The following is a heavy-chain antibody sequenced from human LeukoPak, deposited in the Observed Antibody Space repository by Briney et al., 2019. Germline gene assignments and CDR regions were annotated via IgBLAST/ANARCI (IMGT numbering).Heavy chain of an antibody. CDR3: ARRESFDS. J-gene: IGHJ4*02. V-gene: IGHV4-59*04. CDR1: GGSISSYY. CDR2: MFHDGTT. Sequence: PSETLSLTCTVSGGSISSYYWSWIRQPPGKGLEWIGSMFHDGTTYYNPSLKSRVNISVGSSKNHFSLMVTSVTAADTAVYYCARRESFDSWGQGILVTVSS.